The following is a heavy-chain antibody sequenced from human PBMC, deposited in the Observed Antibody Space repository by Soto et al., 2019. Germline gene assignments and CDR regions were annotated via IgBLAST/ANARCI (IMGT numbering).Heavy chain of an antibody. CDR3: AKDTPSGYSGPRLS. CDR1: GFTFSSYA. Sequence: GGSLRLSCAASGFTFSSYAMSWVRQAPGKGLEWVSAISGSGGSTYYADSVKDRFTISRDNSKNTLYLQMNSLRAEDTAVYYCAKDTPSGYSGPRLSWGQGTLVTVSS. D-gene: IGHD5-12*01. J-gene: IGHJ5*02. CDR2: ISGSGGST. V-gene: IGHV3-23*01.